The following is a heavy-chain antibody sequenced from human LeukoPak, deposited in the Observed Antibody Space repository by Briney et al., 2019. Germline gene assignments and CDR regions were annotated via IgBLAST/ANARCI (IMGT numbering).Heavy chain of an antibody. Sequence: GVLRLSCAASGFTVSSNYMSWVRQAPGKGLEWVSVIYSGGSTYYADSVKGRFTISRDNSKNTLYLQMNSLRAEDTAVYYCARDLSYSSSWPCFDYWGQGTLVTVSS. CDR3: ARDLSYSSSWPCFDY. CDR2: IYSGGST. J-gene: IGHJ4*02. CDR1: GFTVSSNY. D-gene: IGHD6-13*01. V-gene: IGHV3-66*01.